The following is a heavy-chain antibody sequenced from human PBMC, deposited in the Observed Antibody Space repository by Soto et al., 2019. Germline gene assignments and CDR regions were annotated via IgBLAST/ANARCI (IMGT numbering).Heavy chain of an antibody. D-gene: IGHD6-6*01. Sequence: VQLLESGGGLVQPGGSLRLSCAASGFTFSNYAMSWVRQAPGKGLEWIGYIYYSGSTYYNPSLKSRVTISVDTSKNQFSLKLSSVTAADTAVYYCARVRGDSSSIDYWGQGTLVTVSS. CDR3: ARVRGDSSSIDY. J-gene: IGHJ4*02. CDR2: IYYSGST. V-gene: IGHV4-31*02. CDR1: GFTFSNYA.